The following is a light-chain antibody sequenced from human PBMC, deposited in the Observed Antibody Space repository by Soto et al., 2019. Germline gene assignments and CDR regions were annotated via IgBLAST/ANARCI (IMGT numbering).Light chain of an antibody. CDR1: SSDIGGYNS. V-gene: IGLV2-14*01. Sequence: QSALTQPASVSGSPGQSITISCTGTSSDIGGYNSVSWYQQHPGKVPKLLIYDVTNRPSGISNRFSGSKSGNTASLTISGLQADDEADYYCSSYGSSNTVVFGGGTKLSGL. CDR3: SSYGSSNTVV. J-gene: IGLJ3*02. CDR2: DVT.